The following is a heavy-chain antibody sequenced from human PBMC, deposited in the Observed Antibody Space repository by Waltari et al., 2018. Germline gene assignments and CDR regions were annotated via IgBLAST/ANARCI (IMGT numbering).Heavy chain of an antibody. V-gene: IGHV3-7*03. CDR2: IKQDGSEK. J-gene: IGHJ6*02. CDR3: ARDRGFSMYGYYYGMDV. D-gene: IGHD2-8*01. Sequence: EVQLVESGGGLVQPGGSLRLSCAASGFTFSSYWMSGVRQDSGKGLEWVANIKQDGSEKYYVDSVKGRFTISRDNAKNSLYLQMNSLRAEDTAVYYCARDRGFSMYGYYYGMDVWGQGTTVTVSS. CDR1: GFTFSSYW.